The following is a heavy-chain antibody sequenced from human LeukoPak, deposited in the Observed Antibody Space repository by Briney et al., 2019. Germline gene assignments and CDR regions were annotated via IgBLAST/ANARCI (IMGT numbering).Heavy chain of an antibody. CDR2: ISAYNGNT. CDR1: GYTFTSYG. V-gene: IGHV1-18*01. J-gene: IGHJ3*02. Sequence: ASVKVSCKASGYTFTSYGISWVRQAPGQGLEWMGWISAYNGNTNYAQKLQGRVTMTTDTSTSTAYMELGSLRSDDTAVYYCASYSGYDSWSDAFDIWGQGTMVTVSS. CDR3: ASYSGYDSWSDAFDI. D-gene: IGHD5-12*01.